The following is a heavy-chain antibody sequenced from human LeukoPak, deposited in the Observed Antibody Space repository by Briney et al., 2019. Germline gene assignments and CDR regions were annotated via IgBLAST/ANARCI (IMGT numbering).Heavy chain of an antibody. J-gene: IGHJ4*02. D-gene: IGHD3-3*01. V-gene: IGHV3-23*01. Sequence: GGSLRLSCAASGFTFSSYSMNWVRQAPGKGLEWVSGISGSGGSTNYADSVKGRFSISRDNSKNTLYLQMNSLRAEDTALYYCAKYDAYDFWSGNSPSLFDYWGQGTLVTVSS. CDR2: ISGSGGST. CDR3: AKYDAYDFWSGNSPSLFDY. CDR1: GFTFSSYS.